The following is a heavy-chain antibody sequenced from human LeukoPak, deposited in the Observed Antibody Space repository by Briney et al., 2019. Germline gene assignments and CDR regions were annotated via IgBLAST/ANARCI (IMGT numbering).Heavy chain of an antibody. D-gene: IGHD1-1*01. CDR2: ISSSSSYI. CDR3: AREKDDPNWFDP. J-gene: IGHJ5*02. V-gene: IGHV3-21*01. CDR1: GFTFSSYS. Sequence: GGSLRLSCAASGFTFSSYSMNWVRQAPGKGLGWVSSISSSSSYIYYADSVKGRFTISRDNAKNSLYLQMNSLRAEDTAVYYCAREKDDPNWFDPWGQGTLVTVSS.